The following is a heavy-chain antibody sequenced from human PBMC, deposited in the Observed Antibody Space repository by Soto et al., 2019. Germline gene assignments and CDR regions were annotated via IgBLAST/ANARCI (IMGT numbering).Heavy chain of an antibody. D-gene: IGHD6-25*01. Sequence: ETLSLTCTVSGGSLSSHYWTWIRQSPGKGLEWIGYVYFSGNTNYNPSLKSRVTISIDTSKNQFSLRLASVTAADTAFYYCGSVRPSGYVLSWGQGTLVTVSS. CDR3: GSVRPSGYVLS. J-gene: IGHJ5*02. CDR1: GGSLSSHY. CDR2: VYFSGNT. V-gene: IGHV4-59*11.